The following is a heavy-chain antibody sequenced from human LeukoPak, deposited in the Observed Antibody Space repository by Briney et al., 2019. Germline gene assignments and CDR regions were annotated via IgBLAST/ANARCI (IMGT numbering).Heavy chain of an antibody. D-gene: IGHD3-22*01. CDR3: ARTQYYYDSSGYYYSD. CDR1: GFSLSTSGMC. J-gene: IGHJ4*02. V-gene: IGHV2-70*01. Sequence: SGPTLVNPTQTLTLTCTFSGFSLSTSGMCVSWIRQPPGKALEWLALIDWDDDKYYSTSLKTRLTISKDTSKNQVVLTMTNMDPVDTATYYCARTQYYYDSSGYYYSDWGQGTLVTVSS. CDR2: IDWDDDK.